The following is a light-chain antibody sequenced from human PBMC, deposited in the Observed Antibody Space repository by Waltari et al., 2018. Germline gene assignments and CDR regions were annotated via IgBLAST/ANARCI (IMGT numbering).Light chain of an antibody. CDR1: ALSNQY. CDR2: KDN. V-gene: IGLV3-25*03. Sequence: HELTQLPSVSVSPGQTARISCSGDALSNQYTYWYQQKAGQAPILVIYKDNERPSGVPERFSGSSSRTTVTLTISAVQAEDEADYYCQSADSSSPYVLFGGGTKLTVL. J-gene: IGLJ2*01. CDR3: QSADSSSPYVL.